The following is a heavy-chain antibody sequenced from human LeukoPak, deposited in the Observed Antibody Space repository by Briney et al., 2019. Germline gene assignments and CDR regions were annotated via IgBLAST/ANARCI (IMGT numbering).Heavy chain of an antibody. D-gene: IGHD3-16*01. CDR2: IKQDGQEK. V-gene: IGHV3-7*01. CDR1: GFTLSSYW. CDR3: ARDFIRLSFDY. Sequence: GGSLRLSCAASGFTLSSYWMSWVRQAPGKGLEWVANIKQDGQEKYYVDSVKGRFTISRDNAKNSLYLQMNSLRDEDTAVYYCARDFIRLSFDYWGQGILATVSS. J-gene: IGHJ4*02.